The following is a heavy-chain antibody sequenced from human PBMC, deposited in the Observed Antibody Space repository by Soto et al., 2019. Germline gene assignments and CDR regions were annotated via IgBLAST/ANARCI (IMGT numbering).Heavy chain of an antibody. D-gene: IGHD3-10*01. J-gene: IGHJ5*02. CDR2: IYHSGST. V-gene: IGHV4-4*02. CDR1: GGSISSSNW. Sequence: QVQLQESGPGLVKPSGTLSLTCAVSGGSISSSNWWSWVRQPPGKGLEWIGEIYHSGSTNENPSLKSRVTISVDKSKNKLSLKLSSVTAEDTAVYYCARDRADYNGSGSDERRGVYPWGQGTIVTVSS. CDR3: ARDRADYNGSGSDERRGVYP.